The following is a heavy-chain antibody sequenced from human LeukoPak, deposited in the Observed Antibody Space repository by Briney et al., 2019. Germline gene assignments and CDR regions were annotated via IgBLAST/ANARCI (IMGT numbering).Heavy chain of an antibody. CDR2: IYDTGNT. J-gene: IGHJ4*02. D-gene: IGHD1-26*01. Sequence: PSETLSLTCTVSGGSISSYYWSWIRQPPGMGLEWIAYIYDTGNTRYNPSLQSRVTMSVDTSKNQFSLKLSSATAADTAVYYCARIVGGGIDYWGQGTLVTVSS. V-gene: IGHV4-59*01. CDR3: ARIVGGGIDY. CDR1: GGSISSYY.